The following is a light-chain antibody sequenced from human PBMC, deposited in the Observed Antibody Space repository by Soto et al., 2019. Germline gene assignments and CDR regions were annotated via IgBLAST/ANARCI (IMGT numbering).Light chain of an antibody. CDR2: DVN. J-gene: IGLJ2*01. CDR3: ASYTSRITLA. Sequence: QSALTQPASVSGSPGESITISCTGTSSDVGGYNSVSWHQQHPGKAPKLLVHDVNNRPSGVSNRFSGSKSGNTASLTISGLQAEDEADYYCASYTSRITLAFGGGTKLTVL. V-gene: IGLV2-14*03. CDR1: SSDVGGYNS.